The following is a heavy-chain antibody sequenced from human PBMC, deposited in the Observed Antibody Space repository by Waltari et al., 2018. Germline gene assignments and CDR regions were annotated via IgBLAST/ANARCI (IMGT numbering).Heavy chain of an antibody. CDR2: ISWNSGTI. D-gene: IGHD2-2*01. Sequence: EVQLVESGGGLVQRGRSLRLSCAASGFTFDDYALHWVRQAPGKGLEWVSGISWNSGTIDYADSVKGRFTISRDNAKNFLYLQLNSLRAEDTAVYYCAKDSQGYCSSAGCFEARYFDYWGQGTLVTVSS. V-gene: IGHV3-9*01. CDR3: AKDSQGYCSSAGCFEARYFDY. CDR1: GFTFDDYA. J-gene: IGHJ4*02.